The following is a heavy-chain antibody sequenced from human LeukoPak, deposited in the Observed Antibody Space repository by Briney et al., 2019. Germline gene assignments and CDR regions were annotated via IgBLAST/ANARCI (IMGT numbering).Heavy chain of an antibody. CDR2: MNPSSGNT. D-gene: IGHD3-10*01. V-gene: IGHV1-8*03. J-gene: IGHJ6*03. CDR1: GYTFTSYD. Sequence: ASVKVSCKASGYTFTSYDVNWVRQATGQGLEWMGWMNPSSGNTGYAQKFQGRVTITRNTSISTAYMELSSLRSEDTAVYYCARGITMVRGATYYMDVWGKGTTVTVSS. CDR3: ARGITMVRGATYYMDV.